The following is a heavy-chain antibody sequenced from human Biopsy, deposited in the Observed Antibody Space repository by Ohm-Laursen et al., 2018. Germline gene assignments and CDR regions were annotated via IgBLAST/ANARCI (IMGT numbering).Heavy chain of an antibody. Sequence: SDTLSLTCTVSGRPLTGHYWSWIRQPSGKGLEWIGHISYTGYTSYNASLKSRVTISVDPSRNHFSLRLSSSTASDPAVYYCARGSNDFGGLYVPRWGQGTLLTVSS. D-gene: IGHD4-23*01. CDR2: ISYTGYT. CDR1: GRPLTGHY. V-gene: IGHV4-59*11. CDR3: ARGSNDFGGLYVPR. J-gene: IGHJ4*02.